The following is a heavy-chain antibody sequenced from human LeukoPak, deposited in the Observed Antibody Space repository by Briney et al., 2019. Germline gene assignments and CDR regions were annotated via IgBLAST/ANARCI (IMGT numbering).Heavy chain of an antibody. CDR2: IDWDDDK. CDR1: GFSLSTSGMR. CDR3: ARTSLTYYYDSSGYYSDAFDI. D-gene: IGHD3-22*01. Sequence: SGPALVKPTQTLTLTCTFSGFSLSTSGMRVSWIRQPPGKALEWLARIDWDDDKFYSTSLKTRLTISKDTSKNQVVLTMTNMDPVGTATYYCARTSLTYYYDSSGYYSDAFDIWGQGTMVTVSS. V-gene: IGHV2-70*04. J-gene: IGHJ3*02.